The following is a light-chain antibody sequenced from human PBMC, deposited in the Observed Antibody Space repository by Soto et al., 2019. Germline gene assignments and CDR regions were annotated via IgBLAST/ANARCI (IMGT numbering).Light chain of an antibody. CDR1: QSVTSSY. CDR2: GAS. V-gene: IGKV3-20*01. Sequence: DIVLTQSPGPLSSSPGERATLSCRASQSVTSSYLAWDQQKPDQAPRLLIYGASSRATSIPGRFSGSGSGTDFTLTISRLEPEDFAVYYCQEYGSSPRTFGQGTKVEIK. J-gene: IGKJ1*01. CDR3: QEYGSSPRT.